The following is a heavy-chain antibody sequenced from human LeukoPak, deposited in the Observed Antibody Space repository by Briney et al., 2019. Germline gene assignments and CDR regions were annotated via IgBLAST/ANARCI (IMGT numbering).Heavy chain of an antibody. CDR2: INSNSDDT. V-gene: IGHV1-2*02. J-gene: IGHJ4*02. Sequence: GSVKVSCKASGYTFTGYYIHWLRQAPGQRREWMGWINSNSDDTNYAQKFQGRVTMTRDTSISTAYMELSSLRSDDTAVYYCARSVREVIDSSRAPFDYWGQGTLVTVSS. CDR3: ARSVREVIDSSRAPFDY. D-gene: IGHD3-10*01. CDR1: GYTFTGYY.